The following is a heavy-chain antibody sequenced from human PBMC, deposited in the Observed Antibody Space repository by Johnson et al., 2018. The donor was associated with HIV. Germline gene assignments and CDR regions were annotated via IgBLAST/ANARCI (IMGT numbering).Heavy chain of an antibody. J-gene: IGHJ3*02. CDR3: ARAPGYSRALDI. Sequence: VQLVESGGGLVQPGGSLRLSCVVSGFTVSSNYITWVRQAPGKGLEWVSVISSGGDTYYADSVKDRFTISRDNSKNTLYLQMNRLRAEDTAVYYCARAPGYSRALDIWGKGTMVTVST. D-gene: IGHD5-18*01. CDR2: ISSGGDT. CDR1: GFTVSSNY. V-gene: IGHV3-66*01.